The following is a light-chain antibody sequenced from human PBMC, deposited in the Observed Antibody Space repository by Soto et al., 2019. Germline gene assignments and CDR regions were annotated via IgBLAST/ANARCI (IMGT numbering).Light chain of an antibody. J-gene: IGLJ1*01. CDR1: SSNIGSNT. CDR3: AAWDDSLNVLYG. CDR2: SNN. V-gene: IGLV1-44*01. Sequence: QSVLTQPPSASGTPGQRVIISCSGSSSNIGSNTVNWYQQLPGTAPKLLIYSNNQRPSGVPDRFSGSKSGTSASLAISGLQSEDEADYYCAAWDDSLNVLYGFGTGTKVTVL.